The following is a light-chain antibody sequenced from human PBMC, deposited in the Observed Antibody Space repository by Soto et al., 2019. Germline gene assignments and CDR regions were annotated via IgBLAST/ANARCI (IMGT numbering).Light chain of an antibody. CDR3: QQYGSSPPSVT. V-gene: IGKV3-20*01. CDR2: GAS. CDR1: QSVTSNY. Sequence: IVLTQSPCTVSLSPGERATLSCRASQSVTSNYLAWYQQTPGQAPRLLFFGASIRATGIPDRFSGSGSGTDFTLTISRLEPEDSAVYYCQQYGSSPPSVTFGQGTRLEIK. J-gene: IGKJ5*01.